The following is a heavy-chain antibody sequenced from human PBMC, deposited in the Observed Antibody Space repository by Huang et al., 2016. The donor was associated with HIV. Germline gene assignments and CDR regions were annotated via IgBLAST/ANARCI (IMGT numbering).Heavy chain of an antibody. CDR3: ATLEGYAFDI. J-gene: IGHJ3*02. CDR1: GFTFSSYG. CDR2: IRYDGSNK. V-gene: IGHV3-30*02. Sequence: QVQLVESGGGVVQPGGSLRLSCAASGFTFSSYGMHWVRQAPGKGLEWVEFIRYDGSNKYYADSVKGRFTISRDNSKNTLYLQMNSLRAEDTAVYYCATLEGYAFDIWGQGTMVTVSS.